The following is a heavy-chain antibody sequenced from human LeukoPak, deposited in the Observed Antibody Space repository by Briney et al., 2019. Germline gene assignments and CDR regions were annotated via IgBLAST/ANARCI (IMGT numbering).Heavy chain of an antibody. Sequence: SETLSLTCDVSGGSVTSTNRWTWVRQPPGKGLEWIGEVHLDGRTNYNPSLKSRLIMPVDLPENHISLKLTSVTAADTAVYYCAREGGFYRPLDYSGQGTLVTVSS. J-gene: IGHJ4*02. CDR1: GGSVTSTNR. D-gene: IGHD3-3*01. CDR3: AREGGFYRPLDY. V-gene: IGHV4-4*02. CDR2: VHLDGRT.